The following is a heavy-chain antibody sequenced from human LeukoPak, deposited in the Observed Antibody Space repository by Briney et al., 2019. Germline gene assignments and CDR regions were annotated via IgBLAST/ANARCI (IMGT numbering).Heavy chain of an antibody. CDR1: GFTFSGYW. Sequence: GGSLRLSCAASGFTFSGYWVSWVRQAPGKGLEWVANIKQDGSEKYYVDSVKGRFTISRDNAKNSLYLQMNSLRAEDTAVYYCARVYYYYMDVWGKGTTVTVSS. CDR2: IKQDGSEK. J-gene: IGHJ6*03. V-gene: IGHV3-7*01. CDR3: ARVYYYYMDV.